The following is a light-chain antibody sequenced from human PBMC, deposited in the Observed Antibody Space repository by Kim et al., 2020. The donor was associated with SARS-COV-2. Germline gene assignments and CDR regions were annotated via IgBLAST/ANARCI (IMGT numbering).Light chain of an antibody. CDR1: ENINKW. CDR2: MAS. V-gene: IGKV1-5*03. CDR3: QQDNAFPLT. J-gene: IGKJ4*01. Sequence: DIQMTQSPSTLSASVGDRVTITCRASENINKWLVWYQQKPGKAPKVLIYMASSLESGVPSRFSSSGSGTEFSLTISSLQPDDFATYYCQQDNAFPLTFGGGTKVEI.